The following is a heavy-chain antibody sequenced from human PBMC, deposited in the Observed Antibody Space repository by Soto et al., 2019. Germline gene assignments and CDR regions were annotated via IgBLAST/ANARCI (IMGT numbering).Heavy chain of an antibody. J-gene: IGHJ4*02. CDR3: ATPYSSSWFSPFDY. CDR2: IGAGYGT. CDR1: GFTFGSYA. V-gene: IGHV3-23*01. D-gene: IGHD6-13*01. Sequence: EVQLLESGGGLVQPGGSLRLSCAASGFTFGSYAMSWVRQAPGKGLEWVSSIGAGYGTYYADSVKGRFTISRNNSKNTLYLQMNSLRAEDTAIYYCATPYSSSWFSPFDYWGQPSLVTVSS.